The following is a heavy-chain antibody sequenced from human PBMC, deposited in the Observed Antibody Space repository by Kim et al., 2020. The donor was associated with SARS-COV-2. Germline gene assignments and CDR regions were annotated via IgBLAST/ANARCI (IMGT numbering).Heavy chain of an antibody. Sequence: YSPSLKSRLTITKDTSKNQVVLTMTNMDPVDTATYYCAHRAVVPAWGYFQHWGQGTLVTVSS. J-gene: IGHJ1*01. V-gene: IGHV2-5*01. CDR3: AHRAVVPAWGYFQH. D-gene: IGHD2-2*01.